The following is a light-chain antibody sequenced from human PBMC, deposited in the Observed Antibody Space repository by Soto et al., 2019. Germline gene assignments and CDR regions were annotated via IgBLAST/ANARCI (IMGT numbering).Light chain of an antibody. CDR3: QQYGSSPPIT. CDR2: GAS. J-gene: IGKJ5*01. Sequence: VLTQSPGTLSLSPGERATLSCRASQSVSNNYLAWYQQTPGQAPRLLIYGASSRATGIPDRFSGSGSGTDFTLTISRLEPEDFAVYYCQQYGSSPPITFGQGTRLEIK. CDR1: QSVSNNY. V-gene: IGKV3-20*01.